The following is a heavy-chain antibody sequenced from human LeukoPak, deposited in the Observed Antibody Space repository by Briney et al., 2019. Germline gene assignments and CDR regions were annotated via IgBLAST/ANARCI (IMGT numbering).Heavy chain of an antibody. Sequence: GGSLRLSCAASGFTFSTSSMHWVRQAPGKGLEWVAIISNDGSRKYYAHSVEGRFTISRDNSKNTLYLQMDSLRAEDTAVYYCARDRAWNYFDYWGQGTLVTVSS. CDR1: GFTFSTSS. V-gene: IGHV3-30*04. CDR2: ISNDGSRK. J-gene: IGHJ4*02. D-gene: IGHD3-3*01. CDR3: ARDRAWNYFDY.